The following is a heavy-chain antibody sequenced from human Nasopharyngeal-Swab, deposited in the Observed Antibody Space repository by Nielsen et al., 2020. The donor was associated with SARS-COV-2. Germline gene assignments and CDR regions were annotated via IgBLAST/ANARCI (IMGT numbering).Heavy chain of an antibody. CDR1: GYTFTNYG. J-gene: IGHJ4*02. Sequence: ASVKASCKASGYTFTNYGISWVRQAPGQGLEWMGWISPYNGNRNYAQKLQGRVTMTTDTSTSTAYMELRSLRFDDTAVYYCARGGIYCSSTSCYPFDHWGQGTLVTVSS. CDR3: ARGGIYCSSTSCYPFDH. V-gene: IGHV1-18*01. D-gene: IGHD2-2*01. CDR2: ISPYNGNR.